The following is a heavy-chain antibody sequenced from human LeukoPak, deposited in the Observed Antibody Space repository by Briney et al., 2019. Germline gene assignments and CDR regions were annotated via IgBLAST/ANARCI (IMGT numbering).Heavy chain of an antibody. CDR3: ARVGSLRYFDSEYFDY. D-gene: IGHD3-9*01. Sequence: SETLSLTCTVSGGSISSYYWSWIRQPPGKGLEWIGYIYYSGSTNYNPSLKSRVTISVDTSKNQFSLKLSSVTAADTAVYYCARVGSLRYFDSEYFDYWGQGTLVTVSS. CDR2: IYYSGST. J-gene: IGHJ4*02. V-gene: IGHV4-59*01. CDR1: GGSISSYY.